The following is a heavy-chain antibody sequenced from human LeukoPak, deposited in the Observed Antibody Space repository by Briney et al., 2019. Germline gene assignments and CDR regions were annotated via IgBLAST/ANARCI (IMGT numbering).Heavy chain of an antibody. Sequence: ASVKVSCKASGGTFSSYAISWVRQAPGQGLEWMGGIIPIFGTANYAQKFQGRVTITADESTSTAYMELSSLRSEDTAVYYCARGGCSGGSCRVYYYYYYMDVWGKGTTVTVSS. D-gene: IGHD2-15*01. J-gene: IGHJ6*03. V-gene: IGHV1-69*13. CDR3: ARGGCSGGSCRVYYYYYYMDV. CDR1: GGTFSSYA. CDR2: IIPIFGTA.